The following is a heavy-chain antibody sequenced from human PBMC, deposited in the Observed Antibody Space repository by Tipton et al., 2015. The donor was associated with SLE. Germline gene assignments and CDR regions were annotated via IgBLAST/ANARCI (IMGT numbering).Heavy chain of an antibody. V-gene: IGHV3-30-3*01. J-gene: IGHJ5*02. CDR2: ISYDGSNK. Sequence: SLRLSCAASGFTFSSYAMHWVRQAPGKGLEWVAVISYDGSNKYSADSVKGRFTISRDNSKNTLYLQMNSLRAEDTAVYYCARGGRAAATWFDPWGQGTLVTVSS. CDR1: GFTFSSYA. CDR3: ARGGRAAATWFDP. D-gene: IGHD6-13*01.